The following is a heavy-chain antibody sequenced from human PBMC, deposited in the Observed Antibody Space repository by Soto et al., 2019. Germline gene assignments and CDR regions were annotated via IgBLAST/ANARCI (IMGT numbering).Heavy chain of an antibody. CDR1: GGSISSYY. CDR3: ARDIGGYDSWWFDP. Sequence: LSLTCTFSGGSISSYYWSWIRQPPGKGLEWIGYIYYSGSTNYNPSLKSRVTISVDTSKNQFSLKLSSVTAADTAVYYCARDIGGYDSWWFDPWGQGTLVTVSS. J-gene: IGHJ5*02. CDR2: IYYSGST. D-gene: IGHD5-12*01. V-gene: IGHV4-59*01.